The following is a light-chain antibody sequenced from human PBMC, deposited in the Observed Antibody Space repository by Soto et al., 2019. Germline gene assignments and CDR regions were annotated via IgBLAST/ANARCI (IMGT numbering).Light chain of an antibody. V-gene: IGLV2-14*01. Sequence: QSVLTQPASVSVSPGQSITISCTGTSSDVGGYNSVSWYRQDPGKAPKLIIYDVTYRPSGVSNRFSGSKSGNTASLTISGLQSEDEADYHCSSFTSSITYVFGTGTKVTVL. CDR1: SSDVGGYNS. CDR2: DVT. CDR3: SSFTSSITYV. J-gene: IGLJ1*01.